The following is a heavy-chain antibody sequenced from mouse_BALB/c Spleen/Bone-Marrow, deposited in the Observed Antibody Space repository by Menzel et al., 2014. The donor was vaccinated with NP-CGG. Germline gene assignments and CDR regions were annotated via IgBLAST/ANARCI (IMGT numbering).Heavy chain of an antibody. V-gene: IGHV5-17*02. D-gene: IGHD4-1*01. CDR3: TRGGNWEDFDY. J-gene: IGHJ2*01. Sequence: EVQRVESGGGLAQPGGSRKLSCAASGFTFSSFGMHWVRQAPERGLEWVAYTSSGSSTIYYADTVKGRFTISRDNPKNTLFLQMTSLRSEDTAMYYCTRGGNWEDFDYWGQGTTLTVSS. CDR2: TSSGSSTI. CDR1: GFTFSSFG.